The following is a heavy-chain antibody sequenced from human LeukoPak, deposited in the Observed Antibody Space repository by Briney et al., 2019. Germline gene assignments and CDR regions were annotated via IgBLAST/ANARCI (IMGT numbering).Heavy chain of an antibody. CDR2: ISGSGGST. D-gene: IGHD1-26*01. J-gene: IGHJ3*02. Sequence: GGSLRLSCAASGFTFSSYGMSWVRQAPGKGLEWVSAISGSGGSTYYADSVKGRFTISRDNSKNTLYLQMNSLRAQDTAVYYCARVIGWDEPFDIWGEGTMVTVSS. CDR1: GFTFSSYG. V-gene: IGHV3-23*01. CDR3: ARVIGWDEPFDI.